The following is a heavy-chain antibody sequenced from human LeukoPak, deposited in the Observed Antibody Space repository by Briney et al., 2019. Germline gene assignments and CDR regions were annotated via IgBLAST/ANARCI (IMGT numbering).Heavy chain of an antibody. J-gene: IGHJ4*02. CDR1: GGSISSGSYY. CDR3: ARVWNGYFDY. V-gene: IGHV4-61*02. CDR2: IYTSGST. D-gene: IGHD1-1*01. Sequence: SQTLSLTCTVSGGSISSGSYYWSWIRQPAGKGLEWIGRIYTSGSTNYNPSLKSRVTISEDTSKNQFSLKLSSVTAADTAVYYCARVWNGYFDYWGQGTLVTVSS.